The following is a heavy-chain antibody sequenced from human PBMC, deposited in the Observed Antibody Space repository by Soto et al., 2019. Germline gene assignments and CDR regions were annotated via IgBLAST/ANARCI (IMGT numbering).Heavy chain of an antibody. Sequence: QVQLVESGGGVVQPGRSLRLSCAASGFTFSSYATHWVRQAPGKGLEWVAVISYDGSNKYYADSVKGRFTISRDNSKNTLYLQMNSLRAEDTAVYYCARASGYDYYYYGMDVWGQGTTVTVSS. CDR1: GFTFSSYA. CDR2: ISYDGSNK. CDR3: ARASGYDYYYYGMDV. J-gene: IGHJ6*02. V-gene: IGHV3-30-3*01. D-gene: IGHD5-12*01.